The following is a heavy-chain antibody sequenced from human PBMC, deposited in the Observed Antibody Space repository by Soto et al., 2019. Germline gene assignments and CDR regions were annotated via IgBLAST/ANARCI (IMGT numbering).Heavy chain of an antibody. CDR2: MNPNSGNT. J-gene: IGHJ6*02. D-gene: IGHD1-7*01. V-gene: IGHV1-8*01. CDR3: ARGSQITGTTNYYYYYGMDV. CDR1: GYTFTSYD. Sequence: ASVKVSCKASGYTFTSYDINWVRQATGQGLEWMGWMNPNSGNTGYAQKFQGRVTMTRNTSISTAYMELSSLRSEDTAVYYCARGSQITGTTNYYYYYGMDVWGQGTTVTVSS.